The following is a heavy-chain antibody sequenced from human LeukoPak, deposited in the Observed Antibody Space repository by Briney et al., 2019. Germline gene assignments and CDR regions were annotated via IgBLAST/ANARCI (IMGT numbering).Heavy chain of an antibody. Sequence: PSGTLSLTCAVSGGSISSSNWWSWVRQPPGKGLEWIGEIYHSGSTNYNPSLKSRVTISVDTSKNQFSLKLSSVTAADTAVYYCARSRYSGSYYRPYYFDYWGQGTLVTVSS. D-gene: IGHD1-26*01. J-gene: IGHJ4*02. V-gene: IGHV4-4*02. CDR2: IYHSGST. CDR1: GGSISSSNW. CDR3: ARSRYSGSYYRPYYFDY.